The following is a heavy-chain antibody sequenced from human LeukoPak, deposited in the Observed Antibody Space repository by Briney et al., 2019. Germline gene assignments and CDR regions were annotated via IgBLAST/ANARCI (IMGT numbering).Heavy chain of an antibody. J-gene: IGHJ6*02. V-gene: IGHV1-8*01. Sequence: ASVKVSSKASGYTFTSYDINWVRRATGQGLEWTGSMNPNSGNTGYAQKFQGRVTMTRNTSISTAYMELSSLRFEDTAVYYCARGRRDGYNSGRLKFGMDVWGQGTTVIVSS. CDR3: ARGRRDGYNSGRLKFGMDV. D-gene: IGHD5-24*01. CDR2: MNPNSGNT. CDR1: GYTFTSYD.